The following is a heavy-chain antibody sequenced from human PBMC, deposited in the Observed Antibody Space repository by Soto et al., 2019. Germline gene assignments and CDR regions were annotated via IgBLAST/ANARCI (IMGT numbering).Heavy chain of an antibody. CDR2: IIPIFGTA. J-gene: IGHJ5*02. CDR3: ARDPYSSSSNWFDP. Sequence: WASVKVSCKASGGTFSSYAISWVRQAPGQGLEWMGGIIPIFGTANYAQKFQGRVTITADESTSTAYMELSSLRSEDTAVYYCARDPYSSSSNWFDPWGQGTLVTVSS. CDR1: GGTFSSYA. V-gene: IGHV1-69*13. D-gene: IGHD6-6*01.